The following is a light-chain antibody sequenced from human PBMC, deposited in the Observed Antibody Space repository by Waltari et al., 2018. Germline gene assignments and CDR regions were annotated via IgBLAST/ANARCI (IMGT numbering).Light chain of an antibody. Sequence: SYVVTQPPSMSAAPGQTARITCGGRNIGSKSVHWYQQRPSQAPVLVVYDDKDRPSGIPERFPGSNSGNTATLTISRVEAGDEADYYCQVWDINSDHIWVFGGGTKLTVL. CDR1: NIGSKS. CDR3: QVWDINSDHIWV. J-gene: IGLJ3*02. CDR2: DDK. V-gene: IGLV3-21*02.